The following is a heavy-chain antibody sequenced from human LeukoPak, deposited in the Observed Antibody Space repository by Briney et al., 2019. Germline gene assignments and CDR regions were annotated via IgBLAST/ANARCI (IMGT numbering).Heavy chain of an antibody. CDR2: IKKDGSEK. J-gene: IGHJ4*02. CDR3: AEDHMFYDILSGYYGGYFDY. Sequence: GGSLRLSCAASGFTFSSYWMSWVRQAPGKGLERVANIKKDGSEKYYVDSVKGRFTISRDNAKNSLYLQMNSLRAEDPAVYYCAEDHMFYDILSGYYGGYFDYWGQGTLVTVSS. D-gene: IGHD3-9*01. CDR1: GFTFSSYW. V-gene: IGHV3-7*03.